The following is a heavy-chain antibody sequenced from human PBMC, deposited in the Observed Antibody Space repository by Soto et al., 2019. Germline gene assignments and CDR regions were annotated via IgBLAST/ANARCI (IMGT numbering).Heavy chain of an antibody. J-gene: IGHJ4*02. CDR2: ISAYNDHT. CDR1: GYIMTTYG. CDR3: ARGTYFDY. D-gene: IGHD1-1*01. V-gene: IGHV1-18*01. Sequence: QVQLVQSGTEVKKPGASVKVSCKASGYIMTTYGVSWVRQAPGQGLEWVGWISAYNDHTNYAQKLQGRVTMTTDTSTSTAYMELRSLRSADTAVYYCARGTYFDYWGQGTLVTVSS.